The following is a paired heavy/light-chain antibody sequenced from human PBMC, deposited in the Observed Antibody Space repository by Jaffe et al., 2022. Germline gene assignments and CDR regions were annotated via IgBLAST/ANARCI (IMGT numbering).Heavy chain of an antibody. V-gene: IGHV3-74*01. Sequence: EVQVVESGGGLVQPGGSLRLSCAASGFTFSDYRMHWVRQVPGKGLVWVSRIEKDGNKQIYADSVKGRFTISRDNAKNTLHLQMNSLRVEDTAVYYCAREKEEVADAKEPLDYWGQGTLVTVSS. CDR3: AREKEEVADAKEPLDY. CDR2: IEKDGNKQ. D-gene: IGHD2-15*01. CDR1: GFTFSDYR. J-gene: IGHJ4*02.
Light chain of an antibody. CDR1: QSVFFSSNNRNY. V-gene: IGKV4-1*01. CDR3: QQYYSTPYT. CDR2: WAS. Sequence: DIVMTQSPDSLAVSLGERATIICKSSQSVFFSSNNRNYLAWYQQKPGQPPRLLIYWASTRESGVPDRFSGSGSGTDFTLTISSLQAEDVAVYYCQQYYSTPYTSGQGTKLEIK. J-gene: IGKJ2*01.